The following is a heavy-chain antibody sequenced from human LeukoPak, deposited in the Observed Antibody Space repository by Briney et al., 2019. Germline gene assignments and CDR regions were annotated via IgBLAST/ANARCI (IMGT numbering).Heavy chain of an antibody. CDR2: IYYSGST. Sequence: SETLSLTCTVSGGSISSSSYYWGWIRQPPGKGLEWIGSIYYSGSTYYNPSLKSRVTISVDTSKNQFSLKLSSVTAADTAVYYCARDRGTVTTFDYWGQGTLVTVSS. CDR3: ARDRGTVTTFDY. CDR1: GGSISSSSYY. J-gene: IGHJ4*02. V-gene: IGHV4-39*07. D-gene: IGHD4-11*01.